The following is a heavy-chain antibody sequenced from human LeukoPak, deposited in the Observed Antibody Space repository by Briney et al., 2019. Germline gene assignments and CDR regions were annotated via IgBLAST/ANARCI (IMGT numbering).Heavy chain of an antibody. CDR2: ISAYSGNT. D-gene: IGHD3-9*01. CDR1: GYTFTSYG. CDR3: AALPPILTGYDDAFDI. J-gene: IGHJ3*02. Sequence: ASVKVSCKASGYTFTSYGISWVRQAPGQGLEWMGWISAYSGNTNYAQKFQERVTITRDMSTSTAYMELSSLRSEDTAVYYCAALPPILTGYDDAFDIWGQGTMVTVSS. V-gene: IGHV1-18*01.